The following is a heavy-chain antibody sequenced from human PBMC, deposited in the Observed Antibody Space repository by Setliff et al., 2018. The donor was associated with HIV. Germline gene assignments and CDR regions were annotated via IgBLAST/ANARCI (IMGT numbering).Heavy chain of an antibody. CDR3: VREGLWFGESH. CDR1: GFTLSDYE. Sequence: GESLTISCAAPGFTLSDYEMNWVRQAPGKGLEWVSYISSSGGSLYYGASVKGRFSISRDNAKNSLYLEMNSLRVEDTAIYYCVREGLWFGESHWGQGTLVTVSS. D-gene: IGHD3-10*01. V-gene: IGHV3-48*03. J-gene: IGHJ4*02. CDR2: ISSSGGSL.